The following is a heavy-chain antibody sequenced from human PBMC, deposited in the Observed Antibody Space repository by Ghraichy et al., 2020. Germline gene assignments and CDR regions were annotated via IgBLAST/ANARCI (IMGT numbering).Heavy chain of an antibody. Sequence: SETLSLTCSVSGASMSPFHWSWVLKPPGKGLEWIGYIYYSGTTTYNPALKSRVTLSIDTSKNQFSLQLTSMTAADTAVYYCARVMTSYCGGDCYSHYFDFWGQGRLVTASS. J-gene: IGHJ4*02. V-gene: IGHV4-59*01. CDR1: GASMSPFH. CDR2: IYYSGTT. CDR3: ARVMTSYCGGDCYSHYFDF. D-gene: IGHD2-21*02.